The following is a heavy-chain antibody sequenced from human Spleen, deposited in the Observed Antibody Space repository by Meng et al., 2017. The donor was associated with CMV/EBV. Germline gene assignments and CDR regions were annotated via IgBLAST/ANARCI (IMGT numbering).Heavy chain of an antibody. V-gene: IGHV4-34*01. CDR3: ARGLGQRLLPDLLRYFDL. J-gene: IGHJ2*01. CDR2: INHSGST. D-gene: IGHD1-26*01. CDR1: GSVSGYY. Sequence: GSVSGYYGSWIRQPPGKGLEWIGEINHSGSTNYNPSLKSRVTISVDTSKNQFSLELSSVTAADTAVYYCARGLGQRLLPDLLRYFDLWGRGTLVTVSS.